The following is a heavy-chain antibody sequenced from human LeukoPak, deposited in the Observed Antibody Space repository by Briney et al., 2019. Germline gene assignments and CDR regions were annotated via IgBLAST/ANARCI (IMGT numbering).Heavy chain of an antibody. D-gene: IGHD4-17*01. CDR2: INHSGST. Sequence: SETLSLTCAVSGYSISSGYYWSWIRQPPGKGLEWIGEINHSGSTNYNPSLKSRVTISVDTSKDQFSLKLSSVTAADTAVYYCARYYGDYGNDYWGQGTLVTVSS. V-gene: IGHV4-34*01. J-gene: IGHJ4*02. CDR3: ARYYGDYGNDY. CDR1: GYSISSGYY.